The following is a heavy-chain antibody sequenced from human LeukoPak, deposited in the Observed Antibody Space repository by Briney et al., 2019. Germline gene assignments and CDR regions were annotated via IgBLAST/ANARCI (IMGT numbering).Heavy chain of an antibody. CDR1: GFTFSDYY. J-gene: IGHJ4*02. D-gene: IGHD3-22*01. CDR3: AREASGYYDSSGYYHPFDY. CDR2: ISSSGSTI. V-gene: IGHV3-11*01. Sequence: GSLRLSCAASGFTFSDYYMSWIRQAPGKGLEWVSYISSSGSTIYYADSVKGRFTISRDNAKNSLYLQMNSLRAEDTAVYYCAREASGYYDSSGYYHPFDYWGQGTLVTVSS.